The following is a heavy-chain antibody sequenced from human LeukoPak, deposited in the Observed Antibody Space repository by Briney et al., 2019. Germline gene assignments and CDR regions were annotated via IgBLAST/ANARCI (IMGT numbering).Heavy chain of an antibody. J-gene: IGHJ5*02. V-gene: IGHV4-39*01. CDR2: SYYSGST. Sequence: PSETLSLSCTVSGGSISSSSYYWGWIRQPPGKGLQWIESSYYSGSTYYNPSLKSRVTIFVDTSKNQFSLKLSSVTAADTAVYYCARLEGSGWYVGNWFDPWGQGTLVTVSS. CDR1: GGSISSSSYY. D-gene: IGHD6-19*01. CDR3: ARLEGSGWYVGNWFDP.